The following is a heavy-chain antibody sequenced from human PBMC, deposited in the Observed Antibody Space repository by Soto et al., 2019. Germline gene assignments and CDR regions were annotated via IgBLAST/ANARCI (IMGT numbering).Heavy chain of an antibody. Sequence: QVQLVQSGAEVKKPGSSVKVSCKASGGTFSSYAISWVRQAPGQGLEWMGGIIPIFGTANYAQKFQGRFTITADESTSTAYMELSSLRSEDTAVYYCARDLYSSSSSYYYGMDVWGQGTTVTVSS. V-gene: IGHV1-69*01. CDR1: GGTFSSYA. D-gene: IGHD6-6*01. CDR2: IIPIFGTA. CDR3: ARDLYSSSSSYYYGMDV. J-gene: IGHJ6*02.